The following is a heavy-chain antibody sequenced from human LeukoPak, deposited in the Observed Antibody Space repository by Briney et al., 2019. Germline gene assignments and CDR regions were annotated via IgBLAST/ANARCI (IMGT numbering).Heavy chain of an antibody. V-gene: IGHV3-48*03. D-gene: IGHD3-10*01. Sequence: GGSLRLSCAASGFTFSNYEMNWVRQAPGKGLEWVSCISHRDYSVTYADSVKGRFTISRDNAKDSLYLQMNSLRAEDTAVYFCARSYGSGSPTFDNWGQGTLVTVSS. J-gene: IGHJ4*02. CDR3: ARSYGSGSPTFDN. CDR1: GFTFSNYE. CDR2: ISHRDYSV.